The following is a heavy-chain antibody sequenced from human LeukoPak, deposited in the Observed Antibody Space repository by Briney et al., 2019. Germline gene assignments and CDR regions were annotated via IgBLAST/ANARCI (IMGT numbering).Heavy chain of an antibody. Sequence: PSGTLSLTCTVSGGSISSYYWGWIRQPPGKGLEWIGYIYYSGSTNYNPSLKSRLTISVDTSKNQFSLKLSSVTAADTAVYYCARQSSSWYYFDHWGQGTLVTVSP. CDR3: ARQSSSWYYFDH. V-gene: IGHV4-59*08. D-gene: IGHD6-13*01. J-gene: IGHJ4*02. CDR1: GGSISSYY. CDR2: IYYSGST.